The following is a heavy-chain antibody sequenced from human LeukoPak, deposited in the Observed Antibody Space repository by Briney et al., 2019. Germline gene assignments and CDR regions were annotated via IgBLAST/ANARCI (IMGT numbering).Heavy chain of an antibody. Sequence: GASVKVSCKASGYTLTSYYMHWVRQAPGQGLEWMGIINPSGGSTTYAQKFQGRVTMTRDTSTSTVYMELSSLRSEDTAVYHCAREGVIVLGAFDIWGQGTMVTVSS. D-gene: IGHD3-22*01. V-gene: IGHV1-46*01. CDR3: AREGVIVLGAFDI. J-gene: IGHJ3*02. CDR2: INPSGGST. CDR1: GYTLTSYY.